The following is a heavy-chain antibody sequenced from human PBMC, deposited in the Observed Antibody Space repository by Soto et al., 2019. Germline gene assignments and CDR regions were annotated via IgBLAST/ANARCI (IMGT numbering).Heavy chain of an antibody. Sequence: PSDTLSLTCAVYGGSFSGHYWTWIRQPPGKGLECIGEINHSGSTNYNPPLKSRVTISVDTSKNQVSLQLSSVAAADTTVYYCTSGINMSVVVQSDASDKYYFDSRGQGALVTISS. CDR1: GGSFSGHY. CDR3: TSGINMSVVVQSDASDKYYFDS. CDR2: INHSGST. J-gene: IGHJ5*01. V-gene: IGHV4-34*01. D-gene: IGHD3-22*01.